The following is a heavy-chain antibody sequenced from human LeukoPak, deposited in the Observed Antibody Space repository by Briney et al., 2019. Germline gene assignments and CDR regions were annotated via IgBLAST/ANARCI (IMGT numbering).Heavy chain of an antibody. CDR2: INHSGSI. Sequence: SETLSLTCAVYGGSFSGYYWSWIRQPPGKGLEWIGEINHSGSINYNPSLKSRVTISVDTSKNQFSLKLSSVTAADTAVYYCARHKGYYDFGFDPWGQGTLVTVSS. V-gene: IGHV4-34*01. J-gene: IGHJ5*02. CDR3: ARHKGYYDFGFDP. D-gene: IGHD3-3*01. CDR1: GGSFSGYY.